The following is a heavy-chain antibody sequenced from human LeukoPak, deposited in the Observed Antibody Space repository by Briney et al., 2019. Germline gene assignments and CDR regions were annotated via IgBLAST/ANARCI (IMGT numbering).Heavy chain of an antibody. CDR2: INHSGST. D-gene: IGHD5-18*01. V-gene: IGHV4-34*01. CDR1: GGSFSGYY. Sequence: SETLSLTCAVYGGSFSGYYWSWIRQPPGKGLEWIGEINHSGSTNYNPSLKSRVTISVDTSKNQFSLKLSSVTAADTAVYYCARHRRGYSYAPRPYYYYYMDVWGKGTTVTISS. CDR3: ARHRRGYSYAPRPYYYYYMDV. J-gene: IGHJ6*03.